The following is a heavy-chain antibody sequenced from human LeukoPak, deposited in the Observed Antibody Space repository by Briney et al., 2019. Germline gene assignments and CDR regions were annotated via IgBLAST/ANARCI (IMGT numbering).Heavy chain of an antibody. CDR1: GFTFRDAW. J-gene: IGHJ4*02. Sequence: PGGSLRLSCAASGFTFRDAWMSWIRQAPGKGLEWVGRIKSKSDGGTTDYAAPVRGRFTISRDDSKHTLCLQMNSLKIEDRAVYYCSTAPGIVGDSTFDFWGQGTLVTVSS. D-gene: IGHD1-26*01. V-gene: IGHV3-15*01. CDR2: IKSKSDGGTT. CDR3: STAPGIVGDSTFDF.